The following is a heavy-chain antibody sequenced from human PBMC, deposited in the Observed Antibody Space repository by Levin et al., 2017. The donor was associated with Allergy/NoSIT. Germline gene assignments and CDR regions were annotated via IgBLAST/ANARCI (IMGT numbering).Heavy chain of an antibody. CDR2: ISAYNGNT. J-gene: IGHJ6*02. V-gene: IGHV1-18*01. Sequence: ASVKVSCKASGYTFTSYGISWVRQAPGQGLEWMGWISAYNGNTNYAQKLQGRVTMTTDTSTSTAYMELRSLRSDDTAVYYCARGNLGYLFLGATQDYYYYGMDVWGQGTTVTVSS. CDR1: GYTFTSYG. D-gene: IGHD2-15*01. CDR3: ARGNLGYLFLGATQDYYYYGMDV.